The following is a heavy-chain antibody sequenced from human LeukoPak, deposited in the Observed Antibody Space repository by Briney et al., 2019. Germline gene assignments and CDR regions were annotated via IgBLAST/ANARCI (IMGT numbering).Heavy chain of an antibody. CDR3: ARDYQWAFDY. Sequence: PGGSLRLSCATSGFTFTDYSMNWVRQAPGRGLEWISYIGLGSGFVSYSDSVKGRFTISRDTARNSVDLHMNSLRAEDTAVYFCARDYQWAFDYWGQGALVTVSS. CDR2: IGLGSGFV. CDR1: GFTFTDYS. J-gene: IGHJ4*02. V-gene: IGHV3-21*05. D-gene: IGHD1-26*01.